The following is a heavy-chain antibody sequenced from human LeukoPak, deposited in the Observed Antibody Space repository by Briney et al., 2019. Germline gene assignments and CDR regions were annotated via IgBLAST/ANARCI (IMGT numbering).Heavy chain of an antibody. J-gene: IGHJ4*02. CDR3: AKDYDFWSGYYMAFDY. CDR2: ISGSGGST. D-gene: IGHD3-3*01. Sequence: GGSLRLSCAASGFTFSSYSMNWVRQAPGKGLEWVSAISGSGGSTYYADSVKGRFTISRDNSKNTLYLQMNSLRAEDTAVYYCAKDYDFWSGYYMAFDYWGQGTLVTVSS. CDR1: GFTFSSYS. V-gene: IGHV3-23*01.